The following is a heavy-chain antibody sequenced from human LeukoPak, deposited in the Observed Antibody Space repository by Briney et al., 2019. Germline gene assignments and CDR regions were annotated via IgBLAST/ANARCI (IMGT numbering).Heavy chain of an antibody. Sequence: GRSLRLSCAASGFTFSNYGMHWVRQAPGKGLEWVALISYHGSNKYYADSVKGRFTISRDNSKNTLYLQMNSLRAEDTAVYYCAKEFRYYDSSGYPDYWGQGTLVTVSS. J-gene: IGHJ4*02. V-gene: IGHV3-30*18. CDR1: GFTFSNYG. CDR3: AKEFRYYDSSGYPDY. D-gene: IGHD3-22*01. CDR2: ISYHGSNK.